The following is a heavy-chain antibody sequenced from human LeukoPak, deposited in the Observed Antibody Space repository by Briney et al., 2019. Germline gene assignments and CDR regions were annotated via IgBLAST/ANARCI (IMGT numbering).Heavy chain of an antibody. V-gene: IGHV3-21*06. Sequence: GGSLRLSCAASGFGFSSGTMNWGRQAPGKALEWVSSLSGGGRLVWYAASVKGRFTISRDNAANSLFLQMNILRVEDRAVYYCARDLQTVLAFDAWGQGTVVAVSS. J-gene: IGHJ3*01. CDR1: GFGFSSGT. D-gene: IGHD5-24*01. CDR2: LSGGGRLV. CDR3: ARDLQTVLAFDA.